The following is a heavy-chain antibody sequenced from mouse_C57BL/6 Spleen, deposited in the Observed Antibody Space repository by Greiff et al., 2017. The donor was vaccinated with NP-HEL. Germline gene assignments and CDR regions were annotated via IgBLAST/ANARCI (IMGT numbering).Heavy chain of an antibody. CDR2: IYSGDGDT. CDR1: GYAFSSYW. D-gene: IGHD2-1*01. CDR3: AGGNYDYFDY. Sequence: QVQLQQSGAELVKPGASVKISCKASGYAFSSYWMNWVKQRPGKGLEWIGQIYSGDGDTNYNGKFKGKATLTADKSSSTAYMQRSSLTSEDSAVYFCAGGNYDYFDYWGQGTTLTVSS. V-gene: IGHV1-80*01. J-gene: IGHJ2*01.